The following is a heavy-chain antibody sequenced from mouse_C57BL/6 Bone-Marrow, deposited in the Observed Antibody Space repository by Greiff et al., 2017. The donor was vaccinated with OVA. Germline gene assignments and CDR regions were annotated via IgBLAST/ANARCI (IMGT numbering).Heavy chain of an antibody. CDR1: GYAFSSSW. V-gene: IGHV1-80*01. CDR2: IYPGDGDT. CDR3: ARSGYGYDGYFDV. J-gene: IGHJ1*03. D-gene: IGHD2-2*01. Sequence: QVQLQQSGPELVKPGASVKISCKASGYAFSSSWMNWVKQRPGKGLEWIGQIYPGDGDTNYNGKFKGKATLTADKSSSTAYMQLSSLTSEDSAVYFCARSGYGYDGYFDVWGTGTTVTVSS.